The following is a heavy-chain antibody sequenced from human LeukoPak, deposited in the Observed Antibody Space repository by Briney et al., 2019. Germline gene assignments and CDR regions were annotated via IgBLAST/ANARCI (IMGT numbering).Heavy chain of an antibody. CDR3: GRALGHYGSGSYYSDF. D-gene: IGHD3-10*01. V-gene: IGHV3-11*05. CDR1: GFTFSDYY. CDR2: ISGSTRYT. J-gene: IGHJ4*02. Sequence: GGSLRLSCAASGFTFSDYYMTWIRQAPGKGLGWVSYISGSTRYTNYADSVKGRFTISRDNAKNSLYLQMNSLRAEDTAVYYCGRALGHYGSGSYYSDFWGQGTLVTVSS.